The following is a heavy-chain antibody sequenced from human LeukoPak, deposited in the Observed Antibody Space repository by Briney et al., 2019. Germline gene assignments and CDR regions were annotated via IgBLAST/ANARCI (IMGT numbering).Heavy chain of an antibody. D-gene: IGHD2-21*02. Sequence: SETLSLTCTVSGGSISSYYWSWIRQPPGKGLEWIGYIYYSGNTNYNTSLKSRVTISVDTSKTPFSLNLSSVTAADTAVYFCAGFTAQVDYYYMDVWGKGTTVTVSS. CDR3: AGFTAQVDYYYMDV. V-gene: IGHV4-59*01. CDR2: IYYSGNT. J-gene: IGHJ6*03. CDR1: GGSISSYY.